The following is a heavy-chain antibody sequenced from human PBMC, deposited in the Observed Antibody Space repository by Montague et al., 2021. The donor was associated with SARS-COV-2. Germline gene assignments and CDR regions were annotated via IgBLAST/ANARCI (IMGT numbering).Heavy chain of an antibody. Sequence: PALVKPTQTLTLTCTFSGFPLSTSGMCVSWIRQPPGKALEWLARLDWDDDKYYSTSLKTRLTISKGTSKNQVVLTMTNMDPVDTATYYCARDWGCTHFDYWGQGTLVTVSS. CDR3: ARDWGCTHFDY. J-gene: IGHJ4*02. D-gene: IGHD7-27*01. CDR1: GFPLSTSGMC. V-gene: IGHV2-70*11. CDR2: LDWDDDK.